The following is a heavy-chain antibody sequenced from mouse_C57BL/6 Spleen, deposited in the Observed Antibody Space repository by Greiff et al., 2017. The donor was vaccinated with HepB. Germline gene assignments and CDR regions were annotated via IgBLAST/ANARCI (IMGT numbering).Heavy chain of an antibody. Sequence: LVESGPELVKPGASVKLSCKASGYTFTSYDINWVKQRPGQGLEWIGWIYPRDGSTKYNEKFKGKATLTVDTSSSTAYMELHSLTSEDSSVYFCASGLYAMDYWGQGTSVTVSS. CDR2: IYPRDGST. CDR1: GYTFTSYD. J-gene: IGHJ4*01. CDR3: ASGLYAMDY. V-gene: IGHV1-85*01.